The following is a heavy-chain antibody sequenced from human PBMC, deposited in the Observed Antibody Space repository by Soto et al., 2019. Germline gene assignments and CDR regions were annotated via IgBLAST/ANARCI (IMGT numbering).Heavy chain of an antibody. Sequence: FTDYGGSRMRQGNGGGLEWMGRIDPSDSYTSYSPSFKGHVTMSADKSSDTAFIHWSSLKASDTAIYYCARQLPPSSVGYYYGLDLWGQGTTVSLSS. CDR2: IDPSDSYT. CDR1: FTDYG. CDR3: ARQLPPSSVGYYYGLDL. D-gene: IGHD1-1*01. V-gene: IGHV5-10-1*01. J-gene: IGHJ6*02.